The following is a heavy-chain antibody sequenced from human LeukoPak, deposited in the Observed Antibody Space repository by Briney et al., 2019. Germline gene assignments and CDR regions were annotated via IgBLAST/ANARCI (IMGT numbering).Heavy chain of an antibody. V-gene: IGHV4-59*01. CDR3: ARVYGSGSSTPFDY. J-gene: IGHJ4*02. CDR1: GGSISSYY. CDR2: IYYSGST. D-gene: IGHD3-10*01. Sequence: SETLSLTCTVSGGSISSYYWSWIRQPPGKGLEWIGYIYYSGSTNYNPSLKSRVTISVDTSKNQSSLKLSSVTAADTAVYYCARVYGSGSSTPFDYWGQGTLVTVSS.